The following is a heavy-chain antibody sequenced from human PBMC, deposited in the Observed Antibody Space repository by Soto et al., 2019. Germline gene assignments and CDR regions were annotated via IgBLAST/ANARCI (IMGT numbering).Heavy chain of an antibody. J-gene: IGHJ4*01. CDR3: AREGRYGDGFGY. V-gene: IGHV1-8*01. D-gene: IGHD5-18*01. CDR2: MNPNSGNT. CDR1: GYTFTSYD. Sequence: QVQLVQSGAEVKKPGASVKVSCKASGYTFTSYDINWVRQATGQGLEWMGWMNPNSGNTAYAQKFQGRVTMTRNTSRSTAYMEMSSLRTEDTAVYYCAREGRYGDGFGYWGHGTLVTVSS.